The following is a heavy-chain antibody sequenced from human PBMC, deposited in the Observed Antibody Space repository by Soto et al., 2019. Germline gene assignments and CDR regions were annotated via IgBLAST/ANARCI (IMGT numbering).Heavy chain of an antibody. J-gene: IGHJ6*02. CDR3: ARLVGPAAILDYYGMDV. V-gene: IGHV5-10-1*01. CDR1: GYSFTSYW. D-gene: IGHD2-2*01. CDR2: IGPSDSYT. Sequence: PGESLKISCAGSGYSFTSYWISWVRQMPGKGLEWMGSIGPSDSYTNYSPSFQGHVTISADKSISTAYLQWSSLKASDTAMYYCARLVGPAAILDYYGMDVWGQGTTVTVSS.